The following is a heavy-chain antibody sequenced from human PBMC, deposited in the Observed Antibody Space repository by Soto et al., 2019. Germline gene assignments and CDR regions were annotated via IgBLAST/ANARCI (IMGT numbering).Heavy chain of an antibody. CDR1: GGTFSSYT. CDR3: ATAPAEVVIATYFEYFQH. CDR2: IIPIIGIA. J-gene: IGHJ1*01. Sequence: QVQLVQSGAEVKKPGSSVKVSCKASGGTFSSYTISWVRQATGQGLEWMGRIIPIIGIANYAQKFQGRVTITADKSTSTAYMELSSLRSEDTAVYYCATAPAEVVIATYFEYFQHWGQGTLVTVSS. D-gene: IGHD2-21*01. V-gene: IGHV1-69*02.